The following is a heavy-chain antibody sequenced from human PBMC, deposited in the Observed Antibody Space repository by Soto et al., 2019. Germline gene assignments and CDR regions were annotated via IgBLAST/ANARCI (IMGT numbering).Heavy chain of an antibody. CDR3: ARDGVAEIDY. CDR1: GFTFSDYN. V-gene: IGHV3-48*02. Sequence: EVQLVESGGGLVQPGGSLRLSCAASGFTFSDYNMIWVRQAPVKGLQWVSYIDIFSATIYYADSVRGRFTISRDNAKNSLYLQMNSLRDEDTAVYYCARDGVAEIDYWGQGTLVTVSS. J-gene: IGHJ4*02. CDR2: IDIFSATI. D-gene: IGHD2-15*01.